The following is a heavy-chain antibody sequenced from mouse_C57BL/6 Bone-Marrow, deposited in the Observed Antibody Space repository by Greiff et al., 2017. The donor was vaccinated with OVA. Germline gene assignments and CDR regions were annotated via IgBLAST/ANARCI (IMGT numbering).Heavy chain of an antibody. J-gene: IGHJ3*01. CDR1: GYTFTSYD. V-gene: IGHV1-85*01. D-gene: IGHD2-2*01. CDR3: ARSGGYDGIAY. Sequence: VKLVESGPELVKPGASVKLSCKASGYTFTSYDINWVKQRPGQGLEWIGWIYPRDGSTKYNEKFKGKATLTVDTSSSTAYMELHSLTSEDSAVYFCARSGGYDGIAYWGQGTLVTVSA. CDR2: IYPRDGST.